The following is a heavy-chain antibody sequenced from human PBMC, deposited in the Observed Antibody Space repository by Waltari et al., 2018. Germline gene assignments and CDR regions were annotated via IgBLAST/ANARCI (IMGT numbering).Heavy chain of an antibody. Sequence: QVQLVQSGAEVKKPGASVKVSCKVSGYTLTELSMPWVRQAPGNGLEWMGGFDPEDGETIYAQKFQGRVTMTEDTSTDTAYMELSSLRSEDTAVYYCATNSLRFLEWSHYYYGMDVWGQGTTVTVSS. V-gene: IGHV1-24*01. J-gene: IGHJ6*02. CDR3: ATNSLRFLEWSHYYYGMDV. CDR1: GYTLTELS. CDR2: FDPEDGET. D-gene: IGHD3-3*01.